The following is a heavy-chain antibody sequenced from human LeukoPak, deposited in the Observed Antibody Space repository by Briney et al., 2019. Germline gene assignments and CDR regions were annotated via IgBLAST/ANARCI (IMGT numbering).Heavy chain of an antibody. V-gene: IGHV3-23*01. D-gene: IGHD2-2*01. CDR1: GFTFSSYW. CDR2: ISGSGDTT. J-gene: IGHJ4*02. CDR3: ARGEVGSTGDFDY. Sequence: PGGSLRLSCAASGFTFSSYWMSWVRQAPGKGLEWVSIISGSGDTTYYADSVKGRFTISRDNSKNTLYLQMNSLRAEDTAVYYCARGEVGSTGDFDYWGQGTLVTVSS.